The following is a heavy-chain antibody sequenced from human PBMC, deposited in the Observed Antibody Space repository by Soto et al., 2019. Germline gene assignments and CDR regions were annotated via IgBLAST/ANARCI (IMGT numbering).Heavy chain of an antibody. J-gene: IGHJ4*02. CDR2: INPNSGGT. CDR1: GYTFTGYY. Sequence: ASVKVSCKASGYTFTGYYMHWVRQAPGQGLEWMGWINPNSGGTNYAQKFQGRVTMTRDTSISTAYMELSRLRSDDTAVYYCARGYSSSWCLREYYFDYWGQGTLVTVSS. D-gene: IGHD6-13*01. CDR3: ARGYSSSWCLREYYFDY. V-gene: IGHV1-2*02.